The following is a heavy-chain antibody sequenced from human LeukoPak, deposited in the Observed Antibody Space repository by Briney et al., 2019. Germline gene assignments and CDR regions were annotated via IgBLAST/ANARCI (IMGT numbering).Heavy chain of an antibody. V-gene: IGHV3-23*01. D-gene: IGHD1-26*01. CDR1: GFTFSSYA. CDR3: ANFVVGATGSFDY. J-gene: IGHJ4*02. CDR2: ISASGGST. Sequence: GGSLRLFCAASGFTFSSYAMRWVRQAPGKGLEWVSGISASGGSTYYADCVKGRFTISRDNSKNTLYLQMNSQRAEDTAVYYCANFVVGATGSFDYWGQGTLVTVSS.